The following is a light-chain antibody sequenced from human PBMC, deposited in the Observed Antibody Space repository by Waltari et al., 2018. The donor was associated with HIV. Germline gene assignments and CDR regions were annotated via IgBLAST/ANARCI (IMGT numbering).Light chain of an antibody. CDR3: TAYKYSTRSYV. CDR2: DVT. Sequence: QSALTQPASVSGSPGQSITISCIGSSNDVGDYNHVAWYQQHPDKAPILLIYDVTNRPPGVSNRFSCSKSGNTASLAISGLQAEDEADYFCTAYKYSTRSYVFGTGTKVTVL. V-gene: IGLV2-14*03. CDR1: SNDVGDYNH. J-gene: IGLJ1*01.